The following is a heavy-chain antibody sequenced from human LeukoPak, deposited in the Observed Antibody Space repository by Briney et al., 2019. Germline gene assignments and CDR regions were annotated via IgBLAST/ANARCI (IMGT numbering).Heavy chain of an antibody. D-gene: IGHD3-9*01. CDR1: GFTFSSHG. CDR3: ARVYNILTDSLHY. Sequence: GGSLRLSCAASGFTFSSHGMSWVRQAPGKGLEWVSTISGSGDNTYYADSVKGRFTISRDNSKNTLSLQMNSLRAEDTAVYYCARVYNILTDSLHYWGQGTLVTVSS. V-gene: IGHV3-23*01. J-gene: IGHJ4*02. CDR2: ISGSGDNT.